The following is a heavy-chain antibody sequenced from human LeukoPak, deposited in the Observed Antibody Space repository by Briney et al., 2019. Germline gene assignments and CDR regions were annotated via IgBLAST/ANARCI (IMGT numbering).Heavy chain of an antibody. V-gene: IGHV1-24*01. CDR1: GYTLTELS. CDR2: FDPEDGET. J-gene: IGHJ4*02. D-gene: IGHD3-22*01. CDR3: ARGDSSGYFDY. Sequence: ASVKVSCKVSGYTLTELSMHWVRQAPGKGLEWMGGFDPEDGETIYAQKFQGRVTVTEDTSTDTAYMELSSLRSEDTAVYYCARGDSSGYFDYWGQGTLVTVSS.